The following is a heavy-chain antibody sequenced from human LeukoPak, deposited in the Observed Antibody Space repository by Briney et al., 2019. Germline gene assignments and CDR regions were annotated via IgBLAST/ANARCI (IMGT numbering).Heavy chain of an antibody. CDR1: GGSFSYYY. D-gene: IGHD3-22*01. CDR3: AMIVVALGVPFDY. Sequence: PSETLSLTCSVYGGSFSYYYFTWIRQPPGKGLEWIGEINHSGSTDYNPSLKSRVTISVDTSKNQFSLKLSSVTAADTAVYYCAMIVVALGVPFDYWGQGTLVTVSS. J-gene: IGHJ4*02. V-gene: IGHV4-34*01. CDR2: INHSGST.